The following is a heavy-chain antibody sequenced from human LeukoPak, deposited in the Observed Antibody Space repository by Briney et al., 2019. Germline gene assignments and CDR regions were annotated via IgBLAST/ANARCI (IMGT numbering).Heavy chain of an antibody. CDR2: IYHSGST. CDR3: ARGLTYDFWSGYYSGYFDY. J-gene: IGHJ4*02. Sequence: SETLSLTCAVSGYSISSGYYWGWIRQPPGKGLERIGSIYHSGSTYYNPSLKSRVTISVDTSKNQFSQKLSSVTAADTAVYYCARGLTYDFWSGYYSGYFDYWGQGTLVTVSS. V-gene: IGHV4-38-2*01. CDR1: GYSISSGYY. D-gene: IGHD3-3*01.